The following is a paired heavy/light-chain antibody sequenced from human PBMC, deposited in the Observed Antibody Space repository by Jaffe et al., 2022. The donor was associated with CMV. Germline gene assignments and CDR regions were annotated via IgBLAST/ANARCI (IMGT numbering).Heavy chain of an antibody. CDR1: GFTVSSNY. Sequence: EVQLVESGGGLVQPGGSLRLSCAASGFTVSSNYMSWVRQAPGKGLEWVSVIYSGGSTYYADSVKGRFTISRDNSKNTLYLQMNSLRAEDTAVYYCAREGRYCSGGSCYSLYYFDYWGQGTLVTVSS. CDR2: IYSGGST. V-gene: IGHV3-66*01. D-gene: IGHD2-15*01. J-gene: IGHJ4*02. CDR3: AREGRYCSGGSCYSLYYFDY.
Light chain of an antibody. Sequence: DIQLTQSPSFLSASVGDRVTITCRASQGISSYLAWYQQKPGKAPKLLIYAASTLQSGVPSRFSGSGSGTEFTLTISSLQPEDFATYYCQQLNSYPLFGGGTKVEIK. CDR1: QGISSY. J-gene: IGKJ4*01. V-gene: IGKV1-9*01. CDR2: AAS. CDR3: QQLNSYPL.